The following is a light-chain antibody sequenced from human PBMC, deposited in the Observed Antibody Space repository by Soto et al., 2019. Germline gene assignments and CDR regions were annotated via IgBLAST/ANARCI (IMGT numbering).Light chain of an antibody. CDR3: QQYDDFLPMYT. CDR2: GAS. Sequence: EIVMTQSPAPLSVSPGESATLSCRASQTVSSNLAWYQQKPGQAPRLLMYGASTRATGIPARFSGSESGREFTITIGSLQSEDSAVYYCQQYDDFLPMYTVGQGTKLEI. CDR1: QTVSSN. J-gene: IGKJ2*01. V-gene: IGKV3-15*01.